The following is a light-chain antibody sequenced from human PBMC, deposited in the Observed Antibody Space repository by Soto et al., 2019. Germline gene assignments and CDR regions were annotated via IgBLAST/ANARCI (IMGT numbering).Light chain of an antibody. J-gene: IGKJ5*01. CDR3: QHYDHVQVT. Sequence: DIQMTQSPSSLPASVGDRVTITCQASQNIDNYLNWYQQKPGKAPTLLIYDASSLKKGVPSRFSGSGSGTDFTFTINSLQPEDFATYYCQHYDHVQVTFGQGTRLEI. V-gene: IGKV1-33*01. CDR2: DAS. CDR1: QNIDNY.